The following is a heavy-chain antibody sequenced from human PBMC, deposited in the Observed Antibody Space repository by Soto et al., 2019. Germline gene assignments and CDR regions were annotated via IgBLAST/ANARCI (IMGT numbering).Heavy chain of an antibody. D-gene: IGHD5-18*01. J-gene: IGHJ4*02. V-gene: IGHV1-8*01. CDR2: MNPNSSNT. Sequence: QVQLVQSGAEVKKPGASVKVACKASGYTFTSYDINWVRQATGQGLEWMGWMNPNSSNTGYAQKFQGRVTMSRNTSISTAYMELSSLRSEDTAVYYCAREGGYSYGFDYWGQGTLVTVSS. CDR1: GYTFTSYD. CDR3: AREGGYSYGFDY.